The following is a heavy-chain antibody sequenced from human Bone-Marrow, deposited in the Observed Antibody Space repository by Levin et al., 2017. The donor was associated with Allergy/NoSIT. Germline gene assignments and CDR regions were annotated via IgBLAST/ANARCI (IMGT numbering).Heavy chain of an antibody. D-gene: IGHD3-10*01. Sequence: GESLKISCEASGFTFSTSFMHWVRQAPGKGLEWVAYIKGDGSARGYVDSVKDRFTISRDNVNNLLYLQMNSLRVEDTAVYYCVKGGVFVWGQGTTVTVSS. V-gene: IGHV3-7*01. CDR1: GFTFSTSF. CDR3: VKGGVFV. J-gene: IGHJ6*02. CDR2: IKGDGSAR.